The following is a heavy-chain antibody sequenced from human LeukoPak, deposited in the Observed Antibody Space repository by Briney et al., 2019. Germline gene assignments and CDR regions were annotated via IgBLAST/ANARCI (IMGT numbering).Heavy chain of an antibody. V-gene: IGHV3-48*01. CDR2: ISGSSGII. Sequence: GGSLRLSCAASGFTFNTYTMNWVRQAPGKGLEWVSYISGSSGIIDYADSVRGRFTISRDNAKNSLYLQMNSLRAEDTAVYYCARGLPRSYPFDYWGQGTLVTVSS. CDR3: ARGLPRSYPFDY. J-gene: IGHJ4*02. D-gene: IGHD5-24*01. CDR1: GFTFNTYT.